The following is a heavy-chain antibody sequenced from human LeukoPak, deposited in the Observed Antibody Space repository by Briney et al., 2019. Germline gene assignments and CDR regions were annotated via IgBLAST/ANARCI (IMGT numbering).Heavy chain of an antibody. CDR2: IYPGDSNT. D-gene: IGHD3-22*01. CDR1: GYSFSSYW. V-gene: IGHV5-51*01. Sequence: GSLKISCKGSGYSFSSYWIGWVRQMPGKGLEWMGIIYPGDSNTRYRPSFQGQVTISADKSISTAYLRWSSLKASDTGMYYCARRESSGYYYFDYWGQGTLVTVSS. J-gene: IGHJ4*02. CDR3: ARRESSGYYYFDY.